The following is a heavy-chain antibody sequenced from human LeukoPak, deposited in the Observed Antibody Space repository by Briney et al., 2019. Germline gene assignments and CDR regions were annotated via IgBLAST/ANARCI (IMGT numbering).Heavy chain of an antibody. D-gene: IGHD6-13*01. CDR3: AKDWGYSTSQGYYFDY. CDR1: GFTFSDYY. Sequence: GGSLRLSCAASGFTFSDYYMSWIRQAPGKGLEWVSYISSSSSYTNYADSVKGRFTISRDNSKNTLYLQMNSLRAEDTAVYYCAKDWGYSTSQGYYFDYWGQGTVVTVSS. V-gene: IGHV3-11*05. CDR2: ISSSSSYT. J-gene: IGHJ4*02.